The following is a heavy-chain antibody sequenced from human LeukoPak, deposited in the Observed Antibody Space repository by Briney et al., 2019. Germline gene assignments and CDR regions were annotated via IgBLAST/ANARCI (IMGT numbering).Heavy chain of an antibody. V-gene: IGHV4-59*01. J-gene: IGHJ3*02. Sequence: SETLSLTCTVSGGSISNYYWNWIRQPPGKGLEWIGHIYYSGSPTYNPSLKSRATISLDSSKNLFSLKVNSVTAADTAVYYCARRDIVTGDRFDAFDIWAKGQWSPSLQ. CDR2: IYYSGSP. D-gene: IGHD7-27*01. CDR3: ARRDIVTGDRFDAFDI. CDR1: GGSISNYY.